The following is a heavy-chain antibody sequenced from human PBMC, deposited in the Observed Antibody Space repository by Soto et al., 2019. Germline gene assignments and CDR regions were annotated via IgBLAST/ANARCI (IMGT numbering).Heavy chain of an antibody. CDR2: VSGSGGSP. V-gene: IGHV3-23*01. CDR3: VKGKESGYRGAFDS. CDR1: GFNFGSYA. D-gene: IGHD5-18*01. Sequence: EEQLLESGGGLVQPGGSLRLSCAATGFNFGSYAMGWVRQAPGKGLEWVSGVSGSGGSPYYADSVKGRLTISKDKSKNTLDLDLNNLRSEDTAVYFCVKGKESGYRGAFDSWGQGTLVTVSS. J-gene: IGHJ4*02.